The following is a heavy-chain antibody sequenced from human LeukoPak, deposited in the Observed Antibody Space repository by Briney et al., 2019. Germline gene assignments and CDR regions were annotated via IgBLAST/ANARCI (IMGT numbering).Heavy chain of an antibody. D-gene: IGHD6-13*01. CDR3: AREWYAGDYFDY. Sequence: GASVKVSCKAPGYTFTGYYMHWVRQAPGQGLEWMGWINPNSGGTNYAQKFQGRVTMTRDTSISTAYMELSRLRSDDTAVYYCAREWYAGDYFDYWGQGTLVTVSS. CDR2: INPNSGGT. J-gene: IGHJ4*02. CDR1: GYTFTGYY. V-gene: IGHV1-2*02.